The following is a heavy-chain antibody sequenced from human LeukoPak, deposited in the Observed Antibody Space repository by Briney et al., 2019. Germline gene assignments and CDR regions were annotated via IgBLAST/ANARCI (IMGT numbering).Heavy chain of an antibody. V-gene: IGHV4-4*02. Sequence: SETLSLTCAVSGGSISSSNWWSWVRQPPGKGLEWIGEIYHSGSTNYNPSLKSRVTISVDKSKNQFSLKLSSVTAADTAVYYCASGCSGGSCYFGFDYWGQGTLVIVSS. CDR3: ASGCSGGSCYFGFDY. CDR1: GGSISSSNW. J-gene: IGHJ4*02. D-gene: IGHD2-15*01. CDR2: IYHSGST.